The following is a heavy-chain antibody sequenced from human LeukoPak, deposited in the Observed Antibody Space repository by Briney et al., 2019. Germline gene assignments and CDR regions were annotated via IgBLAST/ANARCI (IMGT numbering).Heavy chain of an antibody. Sequence: GASVKVSCKVSGYTLSELSIHWVRQGPGKGLVWMAGFVLEDGERIYAQKFRGRVRVTEDTSTDTAYMELSSLRSEDTAVYYCATLDLPPSTAAVASWGQGTLVTVSS. CDR1: GYTLSELS. CDR2: FVLEDGER. D-gene: IGHD6-13*01. CDR3: ATLDLPPSTAAVAS. J-gene: IGHJ5*01. V-gene: IGHV1-24*01.